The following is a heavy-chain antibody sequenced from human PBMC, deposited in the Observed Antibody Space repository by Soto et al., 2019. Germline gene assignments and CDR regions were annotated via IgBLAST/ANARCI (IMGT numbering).Heavy chain of an antibody. D-gene: IGHD6-13*01. CDR2: MHYSGYT. Sequence: SETLSLTCTVSGDSISSGTYYWAWVRQPPGKGLEWIGSMHYSGYTFYSPSLKSQVALSVDTSKNQFSLNVASVSAADTAVYYCTGEQYASSWTWGQGTLVTVSS. CDR3: TGEQYASSWT. CDR1: GDSISSGTYY. V-gene: IGHV4-39*02. J-gene: IGHJ5*02.